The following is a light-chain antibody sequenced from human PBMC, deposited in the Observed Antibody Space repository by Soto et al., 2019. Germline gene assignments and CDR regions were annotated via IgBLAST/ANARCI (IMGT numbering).Light chain of an antibody. J-gene: IGLJ1*01. CDR3: SSYTSSSTHNYV. CDR1: SSDVGGYNY. V-gene: IGLV2-14*01. CDR2: DVS. Sequence: QSALTQPASVSGSPGQSITISFTGTSSDVGGYNYVSWYQQHPGKAPKLMIYDVSNRPSGVSNRFSGSKSGHTASLTISGLQAEDEADYYCSSYTSSSTHNYVFGTGTKLTVL.